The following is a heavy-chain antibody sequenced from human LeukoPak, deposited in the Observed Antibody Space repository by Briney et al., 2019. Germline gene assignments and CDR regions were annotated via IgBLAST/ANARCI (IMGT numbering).Heavy chain of an antibody. D-gene: IGHD6-13*01. CDR3: ASFTLNLSWYYFDY. V-gene: IGHV3-30-3*01. Sequence: SGRSLGLSCAASGFTFSSYAMHWVRQAPGKGLEWVAVISYDGSNKYYADSVKGRFTISRDNSKNTLYLQMNSLRAEDTAVYYCASFTLNLSWYYFDYWGQGTPVTVSS. CDR1: GFTFSSYA. CDR2: ISYDGSNK. J-gene: IGHJ4*02.